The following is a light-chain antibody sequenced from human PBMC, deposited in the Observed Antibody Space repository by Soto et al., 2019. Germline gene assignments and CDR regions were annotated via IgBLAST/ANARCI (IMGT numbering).Light chain of an antibody. CDR3: QKAATFPLT. J-gene: IGKJ4*01. Sequence: DIQMTQSPSSVSASVGGRGIITFRASQAFGNLLAWYQQKRGKSPKLLIYGISTLQGGVQSRFSGSESGTDFTLTIRSVQPEDSATYYCQKAATFPLTFGGGNQVDI. V-gene: IGKV1-12*01. CDR1: QAFGNL. CDR2: GIS.